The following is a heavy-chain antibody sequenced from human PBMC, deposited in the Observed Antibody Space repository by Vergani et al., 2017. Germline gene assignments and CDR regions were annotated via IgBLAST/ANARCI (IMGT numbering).Heavy chain of an antibody. V-gene: IGHV3-9*01. J-gene: IGHJ6*03. CDR3: ARDLNTIFGVTNYYYYMDV. CDR2: ISWNSGSI. D-gene: IGHD3-3*01. CDR1: GFTFDDYA. Sequence: EVQLVESGGGLVQPGRSLRLSCAASGFTFDDYAMHWVRQAPGKGLEWVSGISWNSGSIGYADSVKGRFTISRDNAKNSLYLQMNSRRAEDTALYYCARDLNTIFGVTNYYYYMDVWGKGTTVTVSS.